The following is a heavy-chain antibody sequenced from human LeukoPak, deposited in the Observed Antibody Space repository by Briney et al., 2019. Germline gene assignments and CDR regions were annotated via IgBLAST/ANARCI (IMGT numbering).Heavy chain of an antibody. Sequence: GGSLRLSCAASGFTFSSYAMSWGRPAPGEGLEWVSAFSGSGGSTYYADSVKGRFTISRDNSKNTLYLQMNSLRAEDTAVYYCAKVLDYGDYFNVGYFQHWGQGTLVTVSS. V-gene: IGHV3-23*01. D-gene: IGHD4-17*01. CDR2: FSGSGGST. CDR3: AKVLDYGDYFNVGYFQH. CDR1: GFTFSSYA. J-gene: IGHJ1*01.